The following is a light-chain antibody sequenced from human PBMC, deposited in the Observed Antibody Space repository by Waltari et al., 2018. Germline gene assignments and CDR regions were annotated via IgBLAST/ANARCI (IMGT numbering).Light chain of an antibody. CDR1: SLRSYY. CDR3: NSRDSSGNHLGV. Sequence: SSELTQDPAVSVALGQTVRITCQGASLRSYYASRYQQKPGQAPVHVIYGKNNRPSRIPDRFSGSSSGNTASLTITGAQAEDEADYYCNSRDSSGNHLGVFGTGTKVTVL. CDR2: GKN. V-gene: IGLV3-19*01. J-gene: IGLJ1*01.